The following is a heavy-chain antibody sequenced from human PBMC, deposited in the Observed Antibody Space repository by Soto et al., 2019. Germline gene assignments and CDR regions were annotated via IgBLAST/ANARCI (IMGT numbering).Heavy chain of an antibody. CDR3: ARSGSCTSTSCYGGFDI. CDR1: GYTFTNYA. D-gene: IGHD2-2*01. Sequence: QVQLVQSGAEVKKPGASVKVSCKTSGYTFTNYAIHWVRQAPGQRLEWMGWINAGDGNTKYSQKFQGRVTITRDTYASTAYMELSSLRSEDAAVYSCARSGSCTSTSCYGGFDIWGPGTMVTGSS. J-gene: IGHJ3*02. CDR2: INAGDGNT. V-gene: IGHV1-3*01.